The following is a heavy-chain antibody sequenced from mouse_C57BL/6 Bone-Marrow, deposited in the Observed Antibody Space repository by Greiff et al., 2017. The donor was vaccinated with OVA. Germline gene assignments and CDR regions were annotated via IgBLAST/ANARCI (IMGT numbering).Heavy chain of an antibody. D-gene: IGHD1-1*01. Sequence: QVQLQQPGAELVKPGASVKMSCKASGYTFTSYWITWVKQRPGQGLEWIGDIYPGSGSTNYNEKFKSKATLTVDTSSSSAYMQLSSLTSEDSAVYYCARYYYGSSYGYWGQGTTLTVSS. J-gene: IGHJ2*01. CDR1: GYTFTSYW. V-gene: IGHV1-55*01. CDR2: IYPGSGST. CDR3: ARYYYGSSYGY.